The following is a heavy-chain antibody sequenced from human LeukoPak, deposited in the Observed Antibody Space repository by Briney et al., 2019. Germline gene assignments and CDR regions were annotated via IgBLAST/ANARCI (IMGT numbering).Heavy chain of an antibody. CDR2: LYYSGST. D-gene: IGHD1-26*01. V-gene: IGHV4-39*01. Sequence: PETLSLTCAVSGDSISSSTYYWGWIRQPPGKGLEWIGSLYYSGSTYYNPSLRSRVTISVDTSKNQLSLKVTSVTAADTAVYYCAGRDVSSGRYGLDYWGQGTLVTVSS. CDR3: AGRDVSSGRYGLDY. J-gene: IGHJ4*02. CDR1: GDSISSSTYY.